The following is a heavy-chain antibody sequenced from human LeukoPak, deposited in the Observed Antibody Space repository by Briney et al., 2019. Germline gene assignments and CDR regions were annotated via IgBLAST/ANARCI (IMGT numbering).Heavy chain of an antibody. CDR3: TRAGHVLLWFGELSNFDY. CDR1: GFTFGDYA. J-gene: IGHJ4*02. V-gene: IGHV3-49*03. CDR2: IRSKAYGGTT. D-gene: IGHD3-10*01. Sequence: GGSLRLSCTASGFTFGDYAMSWFRQAPGKGLEWVGFIRSKAYGGTTEYAASVKGRFTISRDDSKSIAYLQMNSLKTEDTAVYYCTRAGHVLLWFGELSNFDYWGQGTLVTVSS.